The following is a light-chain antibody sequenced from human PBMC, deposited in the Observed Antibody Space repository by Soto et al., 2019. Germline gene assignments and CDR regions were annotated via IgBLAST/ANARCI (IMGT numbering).Light chain of an antibody. V-gene: IGLV2-14*01. CDR2: GVS. CDR3: SSYTSTTTVI. Sequence: QSALTQPASVSGSPGQSIAISCTGTSSDVGGYNYVSWYRQHTGKAPKLMIYGVSYRPSGISNRVSGSKSGNTPSLTISGLQAEDDADYYCSSYTSTTTVIFGGGTKLTVL. CDR1: SSDVGGYNY. J-gene: IGLJ2*01.